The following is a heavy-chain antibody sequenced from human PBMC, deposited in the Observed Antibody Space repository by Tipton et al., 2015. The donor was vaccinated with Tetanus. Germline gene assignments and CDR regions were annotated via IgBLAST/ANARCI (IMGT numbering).Heavy chain of an antibody. CDR3: ARDHGITWGGMGYYYGMDV. CDR1: GGSFSGNY. Sequence: LRLSCAVYGGSFSGNYWSWIRQPPGKGLEWIGEINHRGSTMYNPSLKSRVTISVDTSKNQFSLRLSSVTAADTAVYYCARDHGITWGGMGYYYGMDVWGQGTTVTVSS. CDR2: INHRGST. V-gene: IGHV4-34*09. J-gene: IGHJ6*02. D-gene: IGHD3-16*01.